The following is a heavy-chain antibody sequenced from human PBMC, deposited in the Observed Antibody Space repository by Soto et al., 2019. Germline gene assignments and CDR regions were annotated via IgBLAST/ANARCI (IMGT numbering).Heavy chain of an antibody. Sequence: PSETLSLTCTVSGGSISSSSYYWALIRQPPGKGLEWIGYIYYSGSTNYNPSLKSRVTISVDTSKNQFSLKLSSVTAADTAVYYCARAYGGYADYWGQGALVTVSS. D-gene: IGHD5-12*01. CDR2: IYYSGST. CDR1: GGSISSSSYY. CDR3: ARAYGGYADY. V-gene: IGHV4-61*05. J-gene: IGHJ4*02.